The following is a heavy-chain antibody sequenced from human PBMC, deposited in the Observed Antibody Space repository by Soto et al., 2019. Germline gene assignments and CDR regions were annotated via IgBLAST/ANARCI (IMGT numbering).Heavy chain of an antibody. D-gene: IGHD1-20*01. J-gene: IGHJ6*02. CDR1: GGSFSGYY. Sequence: QVQLQQWGAGLLKPSETLSLTCAVYGGSFSGYYWSWIRQPPGKGLGWIGEINHSGSTNYNPSLKSRGTISVDTSKNQFSLKLSSVTAADTAVYYCARGPSVSGALRKDYYYYGMDVWGQGTTVTVSS. CDR3: ARGPSVSGALRKDYYYYGMDV. CDR2: INHSGST. V-gene: IGHV4-34*01.